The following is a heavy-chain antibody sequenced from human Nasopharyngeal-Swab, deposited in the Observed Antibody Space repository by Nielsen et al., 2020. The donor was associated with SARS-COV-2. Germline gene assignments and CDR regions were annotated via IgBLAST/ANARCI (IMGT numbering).Heavy chain of an antibody. CDR3: TTDYYFDY. J-gene: IGHJ4*02. CDR2: IGDKDHNYAT. Sequence: GESLKISCAASGFIFSASAIHGVRQASGKGLEWVGRIGDKDHNYATTYGASVQGRFTISRDDSKNTAFLQMDSLNTEDTALYYCTTDYYFDYWGQGTLVTVSS. D-gene: IGHD4/OR15-4a*01. V-gene: IGHV3-73*01. CDR1: GFIFSASA.